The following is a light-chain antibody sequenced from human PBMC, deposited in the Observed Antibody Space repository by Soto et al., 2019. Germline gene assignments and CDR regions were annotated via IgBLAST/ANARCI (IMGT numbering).Light chain of an antibody. J-gene: IGKJ4*01. CDR2: AAS. Sequence: DIQLTQSPSSLSASVGDRVTITCRPSQNIDTYLNWYHQKPGEAPKLLIYAASSLQNGVPVRFSGRGSGTGFTLTISSLQPEDFGTYYCQQSHSTPLTFGGGTKVEVQ. V-gene: IGKV1-39*01. CDR3: QQSHSTPLT. CDR1: QNIDTY.